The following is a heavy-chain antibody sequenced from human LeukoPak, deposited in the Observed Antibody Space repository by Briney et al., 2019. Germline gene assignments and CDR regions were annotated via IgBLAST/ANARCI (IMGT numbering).Heavy chain of an antibody. J-gene: IGHJ5*02. Sequence: GASVKVSCKVSGYTLTELSMHWVRQAPGKGLEWMGGFDPEDGETIYAQKFQGRVTMTEDTSTDTAYMELSSLRSEDTAVYYCATDPTRWLLLHQSAWGQGTLVTVSS. CDR3: ATDPTRWLLLHQSA. CDR2: FDPEDGET. V-gene: IGHV1-24*01. D-gene: IGHD3-22*01. CDR1: GYTLTELS.